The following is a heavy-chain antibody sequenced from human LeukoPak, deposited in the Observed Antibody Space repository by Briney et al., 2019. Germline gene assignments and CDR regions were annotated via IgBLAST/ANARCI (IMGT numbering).Heavy chain of an antibody. D-gene: IGHD6-19*01. J-gene: IGHJ2*01. CDR1: GFTFSSYG. V-gene: IGHV3-23*01. CDR3: ATDYPGYSSGWYPRYFDL. Sequence: GGSLRLSCAASGFTFSSYGMSWVRQAPGKGLEWVSAISGSGGSTYYADSVKGQFTISRDNSKNTLYLQMNSLRAEDTAVYYCATDYPGYSSGWYPRYFDLWGRGTLVTVSS. CDR2: ISGSGGST.